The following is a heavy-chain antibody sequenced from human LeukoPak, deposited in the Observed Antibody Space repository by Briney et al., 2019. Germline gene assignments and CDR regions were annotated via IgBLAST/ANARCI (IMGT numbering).Heavy chain of an antibody. CDR3: AGSFQAASGAVFLDY. Sequence: KPSETLSLTCTVSGGSISSSTDFWGWIRQPPGKGLEWIGSIYYSGSTYYNPSLKSRVTISVDTSKNHFSLKLSSVAAADTAVYYCAGSFQAASGAVFLDYWGQGTLVTVSS. CDR2: IYYSGST. CDR1: GGSISSSTDF. V-gene: IGHV4-39*02. J-gene: IGHJ4*02. D-gene: IGHD6-13*01.